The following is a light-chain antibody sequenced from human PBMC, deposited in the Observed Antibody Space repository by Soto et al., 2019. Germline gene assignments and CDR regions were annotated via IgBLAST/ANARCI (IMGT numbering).Light chain of an antibody. CDR1: RSDVGHYNY. CDR3: SSYTNTDTPVV. J-gene: IGLJ2*01. Sequence: QSVLTQPASVSGSPGQSITISCTGTRSDVGHYNYVSWYQQHPGKAPKLMISDVSNRPSGVSHRFSGSKSGNTASLTISGLQAEDVADYYCSSYTNTDTPVVFGGGTKLTVL. V-gene: IGLV2-14*01. CDR2: DVS.